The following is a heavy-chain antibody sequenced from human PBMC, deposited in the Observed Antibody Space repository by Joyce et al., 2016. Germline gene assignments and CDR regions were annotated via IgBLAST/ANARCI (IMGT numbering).Heavy chain of an antibody. CDR2: IYYSGST. CDR3: AREFGPRSWFDP. Sequence: QVQLQESGPGLVKPSQTLSLTCTVSVGSISSGGNYWSWIRQHPGKGLEWIVYIYYSGSTYYNPSLKSRVTISLDPSKNQFSLKLTSLTAADTAVYYCAREFGPRSWFDPWGQGTLVTVSS. D-gene: IGHD3-10*01. CDR1: VGSISSGGNY. V-gene: IGHV4-31*03. J-gene: IGHJ5*02.